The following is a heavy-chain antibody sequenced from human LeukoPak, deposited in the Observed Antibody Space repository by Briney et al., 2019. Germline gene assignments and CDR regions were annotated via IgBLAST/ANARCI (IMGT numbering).Heavy chain of an antibody. V-gene: IGHV3-74*01. CDR2: INSDGSST. CDR1: GFTFSSYW. CDR3: ARVSGWYSPFDP. J-gene: IGHJ5*02. D-gene: IGHD6-13*01. Sequence: GSLRLSCAASGFTFSSYWMHWVRQAPGKGLVWVSRINSDGSSTSYADSVKGRFTISRDNAKNTLYLQMNSLRAEDTAVYYCARVSGWYSPFDPWGQGTLVTVSS.